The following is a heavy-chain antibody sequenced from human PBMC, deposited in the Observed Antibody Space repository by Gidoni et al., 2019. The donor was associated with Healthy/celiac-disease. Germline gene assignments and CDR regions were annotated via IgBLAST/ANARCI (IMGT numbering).Heavy chain of an antibody. V-gene: IGHV4-28*03. D-gene: IGHD6-6*01. CDR2: IYYRGST. CDR3: ARVAAREIFDY. Sequence: QVQLQESGPGLVKPSDTWSSTGAVPGYSSSSRSWWGSIRQPPGKGLEWIGYIYYRGSTYYTPSLKSRVTMSVDPSKNQFSLKLSSVTAVDTAVYYCARVAAREIFDYWGQGTLVTVSS. CDR1: GYSSSSRSW. J-gene: IGHJ4*02.